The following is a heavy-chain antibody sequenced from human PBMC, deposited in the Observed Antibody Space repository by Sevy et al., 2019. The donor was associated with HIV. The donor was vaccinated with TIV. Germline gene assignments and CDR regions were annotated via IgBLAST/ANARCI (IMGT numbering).Heavy chain of an antibody. Sequence: ASVKVSCKASGYTFTSYGISWVRQAPGQGLEWMGWISAYNGNTNYEQKLQGRVTMTTDTSTSTAYMELRSLRSDETAVYYCAGCYYYDSSGYPEWEYFQHWGQGTLVTVSS. CDR2: ISAYNGNT. CDR3: AGCYYYDSSGYPEWEYFQH. J-gene: IGHJ1*01. V-gene: IGHV1-18*01. CDR1: GYTFTSYG. D-gene: IGHD3-22*01.